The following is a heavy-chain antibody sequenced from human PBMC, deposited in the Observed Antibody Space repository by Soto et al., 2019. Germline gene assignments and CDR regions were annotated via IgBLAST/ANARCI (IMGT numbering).Heavy chain of an antibody. J-gene: IGHJ6*02. CDR2: IKDDGSEK. Sequence: EVQLVESGGGLVQPGGSLRLSCLASEFTFNTYWMNWVRQAPGRGLEWVANIKDDGSEKNYVDSVKGRFTISRDNAKNSLYVRMNSRRGEDTAVYFCAGDWGTPGRGSAVGYYYHYGMDVWGQGTTVTVSS. CDR3: AGDWGTPGRGSAVGYYYHYGMDV. D-gene: IGHD6-19*01. V-gene: IGHV3-7*05. CDR1: EFTFNTYW.